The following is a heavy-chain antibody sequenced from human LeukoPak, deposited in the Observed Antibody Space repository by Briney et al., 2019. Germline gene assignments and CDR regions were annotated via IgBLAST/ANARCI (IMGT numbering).Heavy chain of an antibody. Sequence: ASVKVSCKASGYTFTGYYMHWVRQAPGQGLEWMGWINPNSGGTNYAQKFQGRVTMTRDTSISTAYMELSRLRAAATGVYYCARGVDGDYANWFDPWGQGNLVTVSS. D-gene: IGHD4-17*01. CDR2: INPNSGGT. CDR3: ARGVDGDYANWFDP. CDR1: GYTFTGYY. J-gene: IGHJ5*02. V-gene: IGHV1-2*02.